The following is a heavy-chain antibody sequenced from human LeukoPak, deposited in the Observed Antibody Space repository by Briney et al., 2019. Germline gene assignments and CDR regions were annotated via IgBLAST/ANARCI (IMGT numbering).Heavy chain of an antibody. CDR1: GLTVAAYG. D-gene: IGHD6-13*01. J-gene: IGHJ4*02. Sequence: GGSLRLSCAASGLTVAAYGMSWVRQAPRKGLEWVSGIDWSGESTSYADSVKGHFTISRDNSENTLYLHMNNLRAEDTALYYCARDLSASWYSLCFWGRGTLVTVSS. CDR2: IDWSGEST. V-gene: IGHV3-20*04. CDR3: ARDLSASWYSLCF.